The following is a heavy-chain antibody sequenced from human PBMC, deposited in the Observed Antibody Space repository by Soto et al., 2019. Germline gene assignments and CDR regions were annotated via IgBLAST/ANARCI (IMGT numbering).Heavy chain of an antibody. CDR2: INHSGST. Sequence: PSETLYLTCAVYGGSFSGYYWSWIRQPPGKGLEWIGEINHSGSTNYNPSLKSRVTISVDTSKNQFSLKLSSVTAADTAVYYCARSKVIAARPSRFDYWGQGTLVTVSS. CDR1: GGSFSGYY. D-gene: IGHD6-6*01. J-gene: IGHJ4*02. CDR3: ARSKVIAARPSRFDY. V-gene: IGHV4-34*01.